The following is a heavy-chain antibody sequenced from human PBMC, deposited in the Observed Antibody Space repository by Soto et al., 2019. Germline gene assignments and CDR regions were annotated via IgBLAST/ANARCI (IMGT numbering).Heavy chain of an antibody. CDR3: ARDHRTGSYSV. Sequence: QVQLVQSGAEVKKPGASVKVSCKASGYTFTDYYIHWVRQAPGQGLEWSGWINANNGFTDYAQKFQDRFTMTRDTSINTAYMEVNSLRSDDTALYFCARDHRTGSYSVWGQGTLITVSS. V-gene: IGHV1-2*02. J-gene: IGHJ4*02. CDR2: INANNGFT. D-gene: IGHD1-26*01. CDR1: GYTFTDYY.